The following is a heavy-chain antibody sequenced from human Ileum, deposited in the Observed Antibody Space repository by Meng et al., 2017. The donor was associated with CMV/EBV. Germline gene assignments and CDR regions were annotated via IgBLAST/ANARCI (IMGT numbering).Heavy chain of an antibody. Sequence: GGSLRLSCAASGFTFSDHYMDWIRQAPGKGLEWVGRSANKANSYTTQYAASVRGRFTISRDASKQSLDLQMNSVRAEDMAVCYCARKSISVPGMGGYDVWGQGTVVT. V-gene: IGHV3-72*01. J-gene: IGHJ3*01. CDR2: SANKANSYTT. CDR1: GFTFSDHY. CDR3: ARKSISVPGMGGYDV. D-gene: IGHD6-19*01.